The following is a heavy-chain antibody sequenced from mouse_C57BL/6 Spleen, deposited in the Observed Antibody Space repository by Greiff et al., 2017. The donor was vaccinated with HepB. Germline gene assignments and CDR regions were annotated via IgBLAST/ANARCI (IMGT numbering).Heavy chain of an antibody. CDR1: GYTFTDYE. CDR2: IDPETGGT. J-gene: IGHJ1*03. CDR3: TRWEYYGSRWYFDV. V-gene: IGHV1-15*01. D-gene: IGHD1-1*01. Sequence: VQLQQSGAELVRPGASVTLSCKASGYTFTDYEMHWVKQTPVHGLEWIGAIDPETGGTAYNQKFKGKAILTADKSSSTAYMELRSLTSEDSAVYYCTRWEYYGSRWYFDVWGTGTTVTVSS.